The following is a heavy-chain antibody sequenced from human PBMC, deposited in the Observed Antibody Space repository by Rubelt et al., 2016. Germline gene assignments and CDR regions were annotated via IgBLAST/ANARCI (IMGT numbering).Heavy chain of an antibody. CDR1: GESFSGYY. Sequence: QVQLRQWGAGLLKPSETLSLTCAVYGESFSGYYWTWIRQPPGKGLEWIGDFSHSGGTNYNPSLKSRVTISVDTSKNQFSLKLSSVTAADTAVYYCARRPYCGGDCYFFDYWGQGSLVTVSS. CDR3: ARRPYCGGDCYFFDY. D-gene: IGHD2-21*01. V-gene: IGHV4-34*01. J-gene: IGHJ4*02. CDR2: FSHSGGT.